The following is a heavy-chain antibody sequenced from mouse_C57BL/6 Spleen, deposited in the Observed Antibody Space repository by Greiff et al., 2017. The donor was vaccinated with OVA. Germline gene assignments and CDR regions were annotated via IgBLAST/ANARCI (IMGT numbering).Heavy chain of an antibody. CDR3: TTGDYDRAWFAY. V-gene: IGHV14-4*01. CDR1: GFNIKDDY. CDR2: IDPENGDT. Sequence: EVQLVESGAELVRPGASVKLSCTASGFNIKDDYMHWVKQRPEQGLEWIGWIDPENGDTEYASKFQGKATITADTSSNTAYLQLSSLTSEDTAVYYCTTGDYDRAWFAYWGQGTLVTVSA. J-gene: IGHJ3*01. D-gene: IGHD2-4*01.